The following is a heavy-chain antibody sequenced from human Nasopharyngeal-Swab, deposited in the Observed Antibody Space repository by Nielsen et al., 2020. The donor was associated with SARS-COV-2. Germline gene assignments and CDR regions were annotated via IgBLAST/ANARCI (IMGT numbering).Heavy chain of an antibody. CDR2: ISYDGTNE. V-gene: IGHV3-30*18. J-gene: IGHJ5*02. Sequence: VRQAPGKGLEWVAVISYDGTNEYYADSVKGRFTISRDDSESTLYLQMNSLRTEDTAVYYCTKGAGSYYGNWFDPWGQGTLVTVSS. CDR3: TKGAGSYYGNWFDP. D-gene: IGHD3-10*01.